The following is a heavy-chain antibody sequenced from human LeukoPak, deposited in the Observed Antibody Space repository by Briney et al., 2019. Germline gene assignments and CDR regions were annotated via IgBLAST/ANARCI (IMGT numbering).Heavy chain of an antibody. D-gene: IGHD2-8*01. J-gene: IGHJ4*02. V-gene: IGHV4-59*08. CDR3: ARRESTNWHAIFDS. CDR2: VLYSGSA. CDR1: GGSIIGYF. Sequence: SETLSLTCTVSGGSIIGYFWSWLRQSPGKGLEWIGYVLYSGSADYNPSLKSRVTISLDTSNNQFSLKLSSVTAADTAVYFCARRESTNWHAIFDSWGRGTLVTVSS.